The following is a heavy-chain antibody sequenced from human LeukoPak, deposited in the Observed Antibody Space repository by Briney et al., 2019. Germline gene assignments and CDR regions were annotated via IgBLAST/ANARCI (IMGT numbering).Heavy chain of an antibody. V-gene: IGHV3-7*01. CDR3: GGDSHPSYCNTDRCKSGGGGHGMDV. D-gene: IGHD2/OR15-2a*01. CDR2: INQAGSDK. CDR1: GFTFSNYW. Sequence: GGSLRLSCAASGFTFSNYWMSWVRQAPGKGLEWVANINQAGSDKYYLDSLEGRFTISRDNAKSSVYLQMNSLRAEDTAVYYCGGDSHPSYCNTDRCKSGGGGHGMDVWGQGTTVTVSS. J-gene: IGHJ6*02.